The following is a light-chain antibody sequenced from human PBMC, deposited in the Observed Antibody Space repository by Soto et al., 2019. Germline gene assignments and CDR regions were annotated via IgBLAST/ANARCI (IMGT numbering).Light chain of an antibody. CDR1: SSDVGGYNS. V-gene: IGLV2-14*01. J-gene: IGLJ2*01. CDR3: SSYTSSSLLV. Sequence: QSVLTQPASVSGSPGQSITISCTGTSSDVGGYNSVSWYQQHPGKAPKLMIYDVSHRPSGASDRFSGSKSGNTAALTISGLQAEDEADYYCSSYTSSSLLVFGGGTKLTVL. CDR2: DVS.